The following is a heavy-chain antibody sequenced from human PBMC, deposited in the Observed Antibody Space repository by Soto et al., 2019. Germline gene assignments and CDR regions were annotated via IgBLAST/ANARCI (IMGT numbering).Heavy chain of an antibody. J-gene: IGHJ4*02. Sequence: SETLSLTCTVSGGSISSYYWSWIRQPPGKGLEWIGYIYYSGSTNYNPSLKSRDTLSVDTSKNQFSLALTSVTAADTAMYYCARGPTTEKVDSWGQGILVTVSS. CDR1: GGSISSYY. CDR3: ARGPTTEKVDS. V-gene: IGHV4-59*08. CDR2: IYYSGST.